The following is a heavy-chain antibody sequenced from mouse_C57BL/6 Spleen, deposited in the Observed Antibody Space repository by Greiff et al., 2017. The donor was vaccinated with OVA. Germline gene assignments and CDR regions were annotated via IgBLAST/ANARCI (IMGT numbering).Heavy chain of an antibody. CDR2: ISYDGSN. CDR3: ARGNYYGSRGYWYFDV. V-gene: IGHV3-6*01. Sequence: EVKLQESGPGLVKPSQSLSLTCSVTGYSITSGYYWNWIRQFPGNKLEWMGYISYDGSNNYNPSLKNRISITRDTSKNQLFLKLNSVTTEDTATYYCARGNYYGSRGYWYFDVWGTGTTVTVSS. CDR1: GYSITSGYY. J-gene: IGHJ1*03. D-gene: IGHD1-1*01.